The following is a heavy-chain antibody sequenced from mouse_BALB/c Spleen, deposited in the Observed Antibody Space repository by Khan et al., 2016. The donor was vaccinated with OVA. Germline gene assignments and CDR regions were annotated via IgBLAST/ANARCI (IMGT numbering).Heavy chain of an antibody. CDR2: INPTSGYT. D-gene: IGHD2-3*01. V-gene: IGHV1-7*01. J-gene: IGHJ2*01. CDR1: GYTFTSYW. CDR3: TRDGIDY. Sequence: QVQLKESGAELAKPGASVKMSCKASGYTFTSYWMHWVKQRPGQGLEWIGYINPTSGYTDYNEKFKDRATLTADNSSSTAYMQLSSQTSEDSAVYFCTRDGIDYWGQGTTLTVSS.